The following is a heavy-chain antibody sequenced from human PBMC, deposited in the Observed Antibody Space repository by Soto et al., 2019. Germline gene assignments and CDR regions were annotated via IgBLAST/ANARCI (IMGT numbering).Heavy chain of an antibody. Sequence: SETLSLTCTVSGGSISSDDYYWSWIRQPPGEGLEWIGYIYSSGSTSYNPPLKSRLTISIDTSKNQFSLTLTSVSAADTAVYYCARDRSNSPDYFDYWGQGTLVTVSS. CDR2: IYSSGST. CDR3: ARDRSNSPDYFDY. D-gene: IGHD1-1*01. V-gene: IGHV4-30-4*01. CDR1: GGSISSDDYY. J-gene: IGHJ4*02.